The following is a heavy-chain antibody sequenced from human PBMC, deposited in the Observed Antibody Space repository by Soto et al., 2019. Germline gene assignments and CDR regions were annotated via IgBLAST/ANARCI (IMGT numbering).Heavy chain of an antibody. CDR2: IKTNTEGGTT. D-gene: IGHD2-15*01. J-gene: IGHJ6*02. CDR3: TTGSVEGV. V-gene: IGHV3-15*07. Sequence: EVQLVESGGGFIYPGGSLRLSCAASGLTISNAWMNWVRQAPGKGLEWVGRIKTNTEGGTTDYAAAVKGRFTVARDDSKNTLYLQMNILKTEDPAVYYWTTGSVEGVWGQGTTVTVSS. CDR1: GLTISNAW.